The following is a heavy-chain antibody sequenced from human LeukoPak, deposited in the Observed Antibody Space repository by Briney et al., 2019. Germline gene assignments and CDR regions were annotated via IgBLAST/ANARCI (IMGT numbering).Heavy chain of an antibody. D-gene: IGHD1-26*01. V-gene: IGHV1-2*02. J-gene: IGHJ4*02. CDR2: INPNSGGT. CDR3: ARDFNALLVDY. CDR1: GGTFSSYA. Sequence: ASVKVSCKASGGTFSSYAISWVRQASGQGLEWMGWINPNSGGTNYAQKFQGRVTMTRDTSISTAYMELSRLRSDDTAVYYCARDFNALLVDYWGQGTLVTVSS.